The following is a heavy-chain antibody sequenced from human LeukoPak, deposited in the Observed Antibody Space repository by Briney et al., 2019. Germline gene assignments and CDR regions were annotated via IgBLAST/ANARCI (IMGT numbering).Heavy chain of an antibody. CDR2: IYYSGST. CDR1: GGSISSYY. J-gene: IGHJ3*02. CDR3: ARDVEYYDSSGYYYVARGAFDI. V-gene: IGHV4-59*01. D-gene: IGHD3-22*01. Sequence: SETLSLTCTVSGGSISSYYWSWIRQPPGKGLEWIGYIYYSGSTNYNPSLKSRVTISVDTSKNQFSLKLSSVTAADTAVYYCARDVEYYDSSGYYYVARGAFDIWGQGTMVTVSS.